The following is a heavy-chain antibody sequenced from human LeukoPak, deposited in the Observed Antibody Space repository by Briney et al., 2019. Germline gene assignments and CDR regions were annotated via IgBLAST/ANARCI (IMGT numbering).Heavy chain of an antibody. CDR2: INSDGSST. D-gene: IGHD1-26*01. J-gene: IGHJ4*02. V-gene: IGHV3-74*01. CDR3: ARVGATTWY. CDR1: GFTFSSYN. Sequence: TGGSLRLSCAASGFTFSSYNMNWVRQAPGKGLVWVSRINSDGSSTNYADSVKGRFTISRDNAKNTLYLQVNSLRAEDTAVYYCARVGATTWYWGQGTLVTVSS.